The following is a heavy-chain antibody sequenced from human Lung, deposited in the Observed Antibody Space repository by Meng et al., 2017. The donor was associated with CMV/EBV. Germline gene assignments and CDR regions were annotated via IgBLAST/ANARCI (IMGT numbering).Heavy chain of an antibody. Sequence: QVRLVQSGSELKQPGSSVKVSCKASGYTFTSYAMNWVRQAPGQGLEWMGWVNSNNDATNYARKFQGRVSMTRDTSISTAHMELSRLMSDDTAVYYCVRSSGWSLFDYWGQGTLVTVSS. CDR3: VRSSGWSLFDY. CDR1: GYTFTSYA. D-gene: IGHD6-19*01. CDR2: VNSNNDAT. V-gene: IGHV1-2*02. J-gene: IGHJ4*02.